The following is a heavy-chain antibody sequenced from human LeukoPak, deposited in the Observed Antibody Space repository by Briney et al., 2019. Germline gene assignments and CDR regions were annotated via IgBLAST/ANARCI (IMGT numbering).Heavy chain of an antibody. CDR1: GFTFSSYE. D-gene: IGHD5-18*01. Sequence: GGSLRLSCAASGFTFSSYEMNWVRQAPGKGLEWVSYISSSGSTIYYADSVKGRFTISRDNAKNSLYLQMNSLRAEDTAAYYCAREKDSYGNTFDYWGQGTLVTVSS. J-gene: IGHJ4*02. V-gene: IGHV3-48*03. CDR3: AREKDSYGNTFDY. CDR2: ISSSGSTI.